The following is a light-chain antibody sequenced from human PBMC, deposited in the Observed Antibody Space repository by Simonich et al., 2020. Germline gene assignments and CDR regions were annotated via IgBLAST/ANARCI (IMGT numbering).Light chain of an antibody. CDR1: QSVLYSSNNKNY. V-gene: IGKV4-1*01. CDR2: WAT. Sequence: DIVMTQSPDSLAVSLGERATINCKSSQSVLYSSNNKNYLAWYQQKPVQPPKLLIYWATTQASGVPDRFSGSGSWTDFTLTISSLQAEDVAVYYCQPYYSTPYTFGQGTKLEIK. CDR3: QPYYSTPYT. J-gene: IGKJ2*01.